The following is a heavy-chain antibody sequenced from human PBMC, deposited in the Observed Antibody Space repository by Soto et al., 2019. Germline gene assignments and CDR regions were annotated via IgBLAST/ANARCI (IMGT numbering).Heavy chain of an antibody. CDR1: GFSVSSNY. V-gene: IGHV3-66*01. Sequence: EVQLVQSGGGLVQPGGSLRLSCAASGFSVSSNYMSWVRQAPGKGLEWVSVFYRDGGTFHVDSVKGRFTLSRDNSKNTVFLEMNSLRAEATAVYFCAMRTQLWSPIDYWGQGNLVTVSS. J-gene: IGHJ4*02. CDR2: FYRDGGT. CDR3: AMRTQLWSPIDY. D-gene: IGHD5-18*01.